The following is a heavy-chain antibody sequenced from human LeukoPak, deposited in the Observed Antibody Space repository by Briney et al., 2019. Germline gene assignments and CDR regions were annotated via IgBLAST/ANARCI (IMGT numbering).Heavy chain of an antibody. CDR1: GGTFSSYA. Sequence: GASVKVSCKASGGTFSSYAISWVRQAPGQGLEWMGRIIPILGIANYEQKFQGRVTITADKSTSTAYMELSSLRSEDTAVYYGAREIVVVPAAMEVDDYWGQGTLVTVSS. CDR2: IIPILGIA. CDR3: AREIVVVPAAMEVDDY. V-gene: IGHV1-69*04. D-gene: IGHD2-2*01. J-gene: IGHJ4*02.